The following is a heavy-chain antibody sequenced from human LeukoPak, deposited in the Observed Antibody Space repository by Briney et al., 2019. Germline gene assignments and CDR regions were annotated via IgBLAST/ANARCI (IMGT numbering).Heavy chain of an antibody. J-gene: IGHJ6*03. CDR1: GGSISGHY. CDR2: IYYSGST. D-gene: IGHD3-10*01. Sequence: TPSETLSLTCTVSGGSISGHYWSWIRQPPGKGLEWIGYIYYSGSTNYNPSLKSRVTISVDTSKNQFSLKLSSVTAADTAVYYCARDMVRGVPGSYYMDVWGKGTTVTVSS. V-gene: IGHV4-59*11. CDR3: ARDMVRGVPGSYYMDV.